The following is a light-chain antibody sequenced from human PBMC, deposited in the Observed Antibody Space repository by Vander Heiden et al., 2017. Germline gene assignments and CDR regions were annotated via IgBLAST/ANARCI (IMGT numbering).Light chain of an antibody. V-gene: IGLV3-27*01. CDR3: YSAADNTVG. CDR2: KDS. CDR1: VLAKKY. Sequence: SYELTQPSSVSVSPGQTARITCSGDVLAKKYARWFQQKPGQAPVLVIYKDSERPSGIPERFSGSSSGTTVTLTISGAQVEDEADYYCYSAADNTVGFGGGTKLTVL. J-gene: IGLJ2*01.